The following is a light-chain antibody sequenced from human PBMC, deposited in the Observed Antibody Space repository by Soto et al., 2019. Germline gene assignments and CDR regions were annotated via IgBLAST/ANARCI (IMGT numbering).Light chain of an antibody. CDR2: GAS. Sequence: DIQLTQSPSFLSASVGDRVTISCRASQGISDYLAWYQQKPGKAHKLLIYGASTLQSGVPSRFSGYASGTEFTLTISSLQPEDFATYFCQQFNAYPLTFGGGTKLEIK. V-gene: IGKV1-9*01. CDR1: QGISDY. J-gene: IGKJ4*01. CDR3: QQFNAYPLT.